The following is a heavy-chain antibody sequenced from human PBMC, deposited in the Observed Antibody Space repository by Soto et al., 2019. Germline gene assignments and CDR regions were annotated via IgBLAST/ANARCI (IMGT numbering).Heavy chain of an antibody. J-gene: IGHJ6*02. CDR3: ASLYGDQRSPFYYYYGMDV. V-gene: IGHV3-30-3*01. D-gene: IGHD4-17*01. CDR2: ISYDGSNK. Sequence: QVQLVESGGGVVQPGRSLRLSCAASGFTFSSYAMHWVRQAPGKGLEWVAVISYDGSNKYYADSVKGRFTISRDNSNNTLYLQMNSLRAEDTAVYYCASLYGDQRSPFYYYYGMDVWGQGTTVTVSS. CDR1: GFTFSSYA.